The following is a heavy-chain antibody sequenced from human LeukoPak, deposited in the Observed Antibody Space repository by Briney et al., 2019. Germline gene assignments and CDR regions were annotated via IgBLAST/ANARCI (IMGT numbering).Heavy chain of an antibody. D-gene: IGHD5-12*01. CDR1: GFSFSAYY. Sequence: GGSLRLSCAASGFSFSAYYMSWLRQAPGKGPEWIAYISGSGSSTYYADSVKGRFTISRDNAKDSLDLQMNSLRADDTAVYYCARGSGYTSGHFEYWGQGTLVTASS. V-gene: IGHV3-11*01. J-gene: IGHJ4*02. CDR3: ARGSGYTSGHFEY. CDR2: ISGSGSST.